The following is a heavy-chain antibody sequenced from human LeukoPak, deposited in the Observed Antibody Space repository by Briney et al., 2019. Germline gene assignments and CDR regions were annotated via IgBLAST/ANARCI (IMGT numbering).Heavy chain of an antibody. D-gene: IGHD2-8*01. Sequence: ASVQVSCKASGYNLISYYMHWVRQAPGQGLEWMGIINPSGGSTSYAQKFQDRVTMTRDTSTSTVYMELSSLKSEDTAVYYCAREDVVLVDAVRYYYYGMDVWGQGTTVTVSS. CDR2: INPSGGST. V-gene: IGHV1-46*01. J-gene: IGHJ6*02. CDR3: AREDVVLVDAVRYYYYGMDV. CDR1: GYNLISYY.